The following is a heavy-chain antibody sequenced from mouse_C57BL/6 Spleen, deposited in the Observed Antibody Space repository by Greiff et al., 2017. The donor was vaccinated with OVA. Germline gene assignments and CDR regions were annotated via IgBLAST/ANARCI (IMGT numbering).Heavy chain of an antibody. CDR3: ARSYDGYPYAMDY. CDR1: GFNIKDYY. Sequence: EVKLMESGAELVKPGASVKLSCTASGFNIKDYYMHWVKQRTEQGLEWIGRIDPEDGETKYAPKFQGKATITADTSSNTAYLQLSSLTSEDTAVYYGARSYDGYPYAMDYWGQGTSVTVSS. CDR2: IDPEDGET. J-gene: IGHJ4*01. D-gene: IGHD2-3*01. V-gene: IGHV14-2*01.